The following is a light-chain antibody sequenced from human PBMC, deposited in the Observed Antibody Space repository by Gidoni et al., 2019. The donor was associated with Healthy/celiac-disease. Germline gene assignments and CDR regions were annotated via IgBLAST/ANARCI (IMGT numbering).Light chain of an antibody. CDR1: SSNIGAGYD. CDR2: GNS. V-gene: IGLV1-40*01. J-gene: IGLJ2*01. CDR3: QSYDSSLSGVV. Sequence: QSVLTQPPSVSAPPGPRVTISCTGSSSNIGAGYDVHWYQQLPGTAPKPLIYGNSNRPSGVPDRFSGSKSGTSASLAITGLQAEDEADYYCQSYDSSLSGVVFGGGTKLTVL.